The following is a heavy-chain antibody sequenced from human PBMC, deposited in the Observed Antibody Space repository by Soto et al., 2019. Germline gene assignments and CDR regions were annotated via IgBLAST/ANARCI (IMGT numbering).Heavy chain of an antibody. CDR1: GFTFSSYG. CDR3: ARDADTGSSWGRYYGMDV. Sequence: QVQLVESGGGVVQPGRSLRLSCAASGFTFSSYGMHWVRQAPGKGLEWVAVIWYDGSNKYYADSVKGRFTISRDNSKNTLYLQMNSLRAEDTAGYYCARDADTGSSWGRYYGMDVWGQGTTVTVSS. D-gene: IGHD6-13*01. V-gene: IGHV3-33*01. CDR2: IWYDGSNK. J-gene: IGHJ6*02.